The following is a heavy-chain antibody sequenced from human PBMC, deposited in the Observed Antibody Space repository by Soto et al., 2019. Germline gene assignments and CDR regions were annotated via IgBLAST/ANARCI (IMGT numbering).Heavy chain of an antibody. J-gene: IGHJ4*02. Sequence: QVQLVQSGAEVKKPGSSVKVSCKASGGTFSSYSINWVRQAPGQGLAWIGEIIPIFGTANYAQKFQGRVTITADESTSTAYMERSSLRSEDTAVYYCARDGGRHSGGIDYWGQGTLVTVSS. CDR2: IIPIFGTA. CDR1: GGTFSSYS. V-gene: IGHV1-69*01. CDR3: ARDGGRHSGGIDY. D-gene: IGHD1-26*01.